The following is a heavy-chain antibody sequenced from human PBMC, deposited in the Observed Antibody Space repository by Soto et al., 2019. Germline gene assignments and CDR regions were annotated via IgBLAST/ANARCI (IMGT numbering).Heavy chain of an antibody. V-gene: IGHV1-18*01. CDR2: ISAYNGNT. CDR1: GYTFTSYG. D-gene: IGHD6-13*01. CDR3: ARASSSWTSRATNDY. J-gene: IGHJ4*02. Sequence: ASVKVSCKASGYTFTSYGISWVRQAPGQGLEWMGWISAYNGNTNYAQKLQGRVTMTTDTSTSTAYMELRSLRSDDTAVYYCARASSSWTSRATNDYWGQGTLVTVSS.